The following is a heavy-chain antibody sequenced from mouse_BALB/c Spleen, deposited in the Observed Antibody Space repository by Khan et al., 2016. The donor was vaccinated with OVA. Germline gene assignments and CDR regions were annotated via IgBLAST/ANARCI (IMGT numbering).Heavy chain of an antibody. CDR2: INPHIGET. V-gene: IGHV1-20*02. Sequence: VQLKQSGPELVKPGASVKISCKASGYSFTGYFMNWVIQSHGKSLEWIGRINPHIGETFYNQKFKGKATLTVDESSSTAHMELRSLASEDSAVYYVAKIYGSDFDYWGQGTTLTVSS. CDR3: AKIYGSDFDY. D-gene: IGHD1-1*01. J-gene: IGHJ2*01. CDR1: GYSFTGYF.